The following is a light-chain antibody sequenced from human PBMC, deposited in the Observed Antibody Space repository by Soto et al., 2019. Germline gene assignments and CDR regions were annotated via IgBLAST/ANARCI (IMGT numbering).Light chain of an antibody. CDR2: DAS. CDR3: QQLYSFPLT. V-gene: IGKV1-9*01. CDR1: QDFSNF. J-gene: IGKJ4*01. Sequence: DIQLTQSPSFLSASIGDRVTITCRASQDFSNFLAWYQQKPGRVPKLLMYDASTLQSGVPSRFSGSGSGTEFTLTISSLQPEDFATYYCQQLYSFPLTFGGGTKVDI.